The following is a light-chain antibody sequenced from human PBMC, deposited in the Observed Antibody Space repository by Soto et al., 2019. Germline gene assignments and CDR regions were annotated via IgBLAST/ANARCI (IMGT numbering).Light chain of an antibody. CDR1: SSDVGGYNN. V-gene: IGLV2-8*01. Sequence: QSALTQPPSASGSPGQSVTISCTGTSSDVGGYNNVSWYQQHPGKAPKLMIYEVSKRPSGVPARFSGSKSGNTASLTVSGLQAEDEADYYCSSYAGSNRVVFGGGTKLTVL. J-gene: IGLJ2*01. CDR3: SSYAGSNRVV. CDR2: EVS.